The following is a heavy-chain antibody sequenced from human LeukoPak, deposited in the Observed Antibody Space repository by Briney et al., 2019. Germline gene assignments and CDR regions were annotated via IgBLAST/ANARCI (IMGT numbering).Heavy chain of an antibody. CDR2: ISGYNYNT. D-gene: IGHD1-26*01. J-gene: IGHJ4*02. CDR1: GYTFTSYG. Sequence: ASVKVSCKASGYTFTSYGSNYVRQSPGQPLEWRGGISGYNYNTNYAQKIQCIITRATDTSTSTAYMERRSLRSDATAVYYCARDSYSGSWTYWGQGTLVTASS. CDR3: ARDSYSGSWTY. V-gene: IGHV1-18*01.